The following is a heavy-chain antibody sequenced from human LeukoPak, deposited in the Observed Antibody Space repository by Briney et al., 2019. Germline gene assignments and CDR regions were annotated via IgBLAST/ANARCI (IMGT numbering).Heavy chain of an antibody. J-gene: IGHJ4*02. D-gene: IGHD6-25*01. Sequence: PGGSLRLSCAASGFSFRDHYMSWIRQAPGKGLEWVSYISSSRSFTNYADSVKGRFTISRDTAKNSLYLQMNSLRAEDTAVYYCARDRRLNYWGQGTLVTVSS. CDR3: ARDRRLNY. V-gene: IGHV3-11*05. CDR2: ISSSRSFT. CDR1: GFSFRDHY.